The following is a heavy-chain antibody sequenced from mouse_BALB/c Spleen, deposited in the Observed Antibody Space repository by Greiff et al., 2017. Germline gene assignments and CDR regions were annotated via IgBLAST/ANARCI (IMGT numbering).Heavy chain of an antibody. CDR3: ARGNGKHDY. Sequence: EVMLVESGGGLVQPGGSLKLSCAASGFTFSSYGMSWVRQTPDKRLELVATINSNGGSTYYPDSVKGRFTISRDNAKNTLYLQMSSLRSEDTAMYYCARGNGKHDYWGQGTTLTVSS. D-gene: IGHD2-1*01. V-gene: IGHV5-6-3*01. CDR2: INSNGGST. J-gene: IGHJ2*01. CDR1: GFTFSSYG.